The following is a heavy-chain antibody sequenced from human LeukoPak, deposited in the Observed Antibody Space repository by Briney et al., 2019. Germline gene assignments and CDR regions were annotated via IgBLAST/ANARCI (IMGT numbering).Heavy chain of an antibody. D-gene: IGHD2-8*01. CDR1: GFTFSAYA. Sequence: PGGSLRLSCAASGFTFSAYAMTWVRQAPGKGLEWVSSISSSSSYIYYADSVKGRFTISRDNAKNSLYLQMNSLRAEDTAVYYCARRTNDFDYWGQGTLVTVSS. CDR2: ISSSSSYI. J-gene: IGHJ4*02. CDR3: ARRTNDFDY. V-gene: IGHV3-21*01.